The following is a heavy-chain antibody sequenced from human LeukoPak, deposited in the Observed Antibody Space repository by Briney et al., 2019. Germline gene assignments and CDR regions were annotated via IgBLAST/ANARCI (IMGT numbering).Heavy chain of an antibody. V-gene: IGHV1-69*04. CDR3: ARDQEPSGYDSDYYYGMDV. D-gene: IGHD5-12*01. J-gene: IGHJ6*02. CDR2: IIPILGIA. Sequence: SVKVSCKASGGTFSSYAISWVRQAPGQGLEWMGRIIPILGIANYAQKFQGRVTITADKSTSTAYMELSSLRSEDTAVYYCARDQEPSGYDSDYYYGMDVWGQGTTVTVSS. CDR1: GGTFSSYA.